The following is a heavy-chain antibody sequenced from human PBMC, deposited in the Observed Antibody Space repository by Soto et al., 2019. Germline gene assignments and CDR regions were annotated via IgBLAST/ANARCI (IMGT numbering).Heavy chain of an antibody. CDR2: INPDGSAI. Sequence: PGGSLRLSCEASGFTFNNYWMNWVRQVPGKGLEWVANINPDGSAIRXVDSVKGGXTISRDNARNSXYLHMXTMRVEDTAVYYCAGWGHRNYWGLGTLVTXSS. D-gene: IGHD3-16*01. V-gene: IGHV3-7*05. CDR3: AGWGHRNY. CDR1: GFTFNNYW. J-gene: IGHJ4*02.